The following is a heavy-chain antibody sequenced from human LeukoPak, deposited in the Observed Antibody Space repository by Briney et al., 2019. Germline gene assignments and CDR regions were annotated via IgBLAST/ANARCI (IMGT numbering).Heavy chain of an antibody. CDR2: MRQDAKSE. J-gene: IGHJ6*03. CDR3: ARGVRVQLRFRPHYYYSYRDV. V-gene: IGHV3-7*01. Sequence: GSLRLSCVASGFTFSDYWMAWVRQAPGKGLEWVATMRQDAKSEYYVDSVKGRFTVSRDNAYNSFYLHMNSLRAEDTAVYYCARGVRVQLRFRPHYYYSYRDVWGKGTTVTVSS. D-gene: IGHD3-3*01. CDR1: GFTFSDYW.